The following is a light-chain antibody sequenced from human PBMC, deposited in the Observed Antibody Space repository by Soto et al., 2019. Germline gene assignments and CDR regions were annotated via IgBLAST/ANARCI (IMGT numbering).Light chain of an antibody. V-gene: IGLV2-8*01. Sequence: QSVLTQPPSASGSPGQSVTISCTGTSSDVGGYNFVSWYQQHPGKAPKFMIYEVSKRPSGVPDRFSGSKSGNTASLTVSGLQAEDEVDYYCSSYAGGIKWVFGGGTKLPVL. J-gene: IGLJ3*02. CDR1: SSDVGGYNF. CDR3: SSYAGGIKWV. CDR2: EVS.